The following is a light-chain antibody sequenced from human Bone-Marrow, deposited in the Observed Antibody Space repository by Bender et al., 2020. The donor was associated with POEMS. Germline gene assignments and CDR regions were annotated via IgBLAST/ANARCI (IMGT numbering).Light chain of an antibody. CDR1: SSDVGIYNL. J-gene: IGLJ3*02. CDR2: DVT. V-gene: IGLV2-14*02. Sequence: QSALTQPASVSGSPGQSITISCTETSSDVGIYNLVSWYQQHPGQAPKLMIYDVTIRPSGISHRFSGSQSGNTASLTISGLQADDEADYYCSSYTTSSTWVFGGGTKLTVL. CDR3: SSYTTSSTWV.